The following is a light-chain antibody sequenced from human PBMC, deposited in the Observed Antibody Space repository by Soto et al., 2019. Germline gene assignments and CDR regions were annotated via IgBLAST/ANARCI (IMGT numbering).Light chain of an antibody. Sequence: LTQPACVAGSPGQSITISCTGTSSDIGHYDYVSWYQQHPGKAPKLMIYHVTYRPSGVSNRYSGSKPGNSASLTISGLEADDEADYYCCSLATSPTYVFGRWITVTVL. J-gene: IGLJ1*01. CDR2: HVT. CDR1: SSDIGHYDY. CDR3: CSLATSPTYV. V-gene: IGLV2-14*03.